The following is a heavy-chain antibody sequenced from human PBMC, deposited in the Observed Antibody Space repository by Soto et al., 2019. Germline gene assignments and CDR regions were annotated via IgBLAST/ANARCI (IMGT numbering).Heavy chain of an antibody. D-gene: IGHD1-26*01. CDR3: AKDRNIFSTRGGATMDY. V-gene: IGHV3-43*01. J-gene: IGHJ4*02. Sequence: GGSLRLSCAASGFTFDDYTMHWVRQAPGKGLEWVSLISWDGGSTYYADSVKGRFTISRDNSKNSLYLQMNSLRTEDTALYYCAKDRNIFSTRGGATMDYWGQGTLVTVSS. CDR2: ISWDGGST. CDR1: GFTFDDYT.